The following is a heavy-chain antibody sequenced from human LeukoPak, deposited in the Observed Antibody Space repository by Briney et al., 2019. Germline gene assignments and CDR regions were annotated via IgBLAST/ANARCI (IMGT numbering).Heavy chain of an antibody. Sequence: GGSLRLSCAASGFTVSSYAMHWVRQAPGKGLEWVAVIYSGGSTYYADSVKGRFTISRDNSKNTLYLQMNSLRAEDTAVYYCARGHTAVTRHFDFWGQGTLVTVSS. J-gene: IGHJ4*02. CDR2: IYSGGST. V-gene: IGHV3-66*01. CDR1: GFTVSSYA. CDR3: ARGHTAVTRHFDF. D-gene: IGHD4-17*01.